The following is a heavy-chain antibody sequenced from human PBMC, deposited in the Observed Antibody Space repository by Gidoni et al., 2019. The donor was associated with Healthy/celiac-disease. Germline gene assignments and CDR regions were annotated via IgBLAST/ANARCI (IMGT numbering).Heavy chain of an antibody. CDR2: IYYSGST. D-gene: IGHD6-19*01. V-gene: IGHV4-59*01. J-gene: IGHJ3*02. CDR3: ARAGQQWRYDAFDI. Sequence: QVQLQESGPGLVKPSETLSLTCTVSGGSISSYYWSWIRQPPVKGLEWIGYIYYSGSTNYNPSLKSRVTISVDTSKNQFSLKLSSVTAADTAVYYCARAGQQWRYDAFDIWGQGTMVTVSS. CDR1: GGSISSYY.